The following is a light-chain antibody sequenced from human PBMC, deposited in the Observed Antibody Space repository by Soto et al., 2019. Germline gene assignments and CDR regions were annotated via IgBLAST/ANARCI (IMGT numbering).Light chain of an antibody. CDR1: QSVSSY. CDR3: QQRSSWSPMYT. CDR2: DAS. J-gene: IGKJ2*01. V-gene: IGKV3-11*01. Sequence: EIVLTQSPATLSLSPGEGATLSCRASQSVSSYLVWYQQKPGQAPRLLIYDASMRAAGIPARFSGSGSGTDFTLTISSVEPEDFAVYYCQQRSSWSPMYTFGQGTKVEIK.